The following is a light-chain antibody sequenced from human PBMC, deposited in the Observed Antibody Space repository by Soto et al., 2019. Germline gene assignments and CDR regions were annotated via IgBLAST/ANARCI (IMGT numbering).Light chain of an antibody. CDR2: LAS. CDR3: MQALQLPPEFT. Sequence: DIVMTQSPLSLPVTPGEPASISCRSSQSIQQSNVYNYLDWYLQKPGQSPQLLIYLASNRASGVPDRFRGSGAGTDFTLKISRVEADDVGVYYCMQALQLPPEFTFGPGTRVDIK. V-gene: IGKV2-28*01. CDR1: QSIQQSNVYNY. J-gene: IGKJ3*01.